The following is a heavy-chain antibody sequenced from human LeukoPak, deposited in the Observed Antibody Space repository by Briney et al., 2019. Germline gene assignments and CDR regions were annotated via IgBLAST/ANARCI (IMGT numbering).Heavy chain of an antibody. V-gene: IGHV4-61*01. Sequence: PSETLSLTCSVSGGSVSSGSYYWRWFRQPPGKGLEWIGDIYYSGSTNYNPSLKSRVTISVDTSKNQFSLKLSFVTAADTAVYYCARVQNWFDPWGQGTLVTVSS. J-gene: IGHJ5*02. CDR2: IYYSGST. CDR3: ARVQNWFDP. CDR1: GGSVSSGSYY.